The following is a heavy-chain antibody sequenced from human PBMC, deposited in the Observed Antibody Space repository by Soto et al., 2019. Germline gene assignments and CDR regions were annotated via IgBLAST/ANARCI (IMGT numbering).Heavy chain of an antibody. V-gene: IGHV3-23*01. CDR1: GFTFSSYA. CDR2: ISGSGGST. Sequence: FLRLSCAASGFTFSSYAMSWVRQAPGKGLEWVSAISGSGGSTYYADSVKGRFTISRDNSKNTLYLQMNSLRAEDTAVYYCAKGLIDSSGYYYGGSYFDYWGQGTLVTVSS. CDR3: AKGLIDSSGYYYGGSYFDY. J-gene: IGHJ4*02. D-gene: IGHD3-22*01.